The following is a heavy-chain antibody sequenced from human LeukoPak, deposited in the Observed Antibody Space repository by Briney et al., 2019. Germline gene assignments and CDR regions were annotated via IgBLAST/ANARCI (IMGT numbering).Heavy chain of an antibody. J-gene: IGHJ6*02. CDR3: AKDHHYGDYLGIYYYYGMDV. V-gene: IGHV3-23*01. CDR2: ISGSGGST. Sequence: PGGSLRLSCAASGFTFSSYAMSWVRQAPGKGLEWVSAISGSGGSTYYADSVKGRFTISRDNSKNTLYLQMNSLKAEDTAVYYCAKDHHYGDYLGIYYYYGMDVWGQGTTVTVSS. D-gene: IGHD4-17*01. CDR1: GFTFSSYA.